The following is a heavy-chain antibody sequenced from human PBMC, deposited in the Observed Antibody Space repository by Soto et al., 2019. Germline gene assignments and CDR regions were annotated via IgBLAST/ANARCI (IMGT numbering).Heavy chain of an antibody. CDR2: TDPSDSYT. D-gene: IGHD3-10*01. CDR1: GYSFTGYW. J-gene: IGHJ6*02. Sequence: PGESLKISCKGSGYSFTGYWISWVRQMPGKGLEWMGRTDPSDSYTNYSPSFQGHVTISSDKSISTAYLQWSSLKASDTAMYFCARPAPGQLLWFGPGDGMDVWGQGTTVTVSS. CDR3: ARPAPGQLLWFGPGDGMDV. V-gene: IGHV5-10-1*01.